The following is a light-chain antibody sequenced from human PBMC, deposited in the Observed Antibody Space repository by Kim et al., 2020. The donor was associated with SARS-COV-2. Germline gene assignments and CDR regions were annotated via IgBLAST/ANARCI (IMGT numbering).Light chain of an antibody. V-gene: IGLV3-19*01. CDR3: NSRDSSDNHWV. CDR1: SLRSYY. CDR2: GKN. Sequence: GETVKITCQGDSLRSYYASWYQQKPGQAPLLVMFGKNSRPSGIPDRFAGSSSGDTASLTISGTQAEDEADYYCNSRDSSDNHWVFGGGTQLTVL. J-gene: IGLJ3*02.